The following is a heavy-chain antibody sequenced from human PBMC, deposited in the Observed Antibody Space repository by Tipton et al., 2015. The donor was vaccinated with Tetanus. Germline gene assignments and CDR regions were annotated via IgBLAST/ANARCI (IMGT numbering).Heavy chain of an antibody. D-gene: IGHD3-10*01. CDR2: ISNSGST. CDR1: GGSIRSSNW. CDR3: ARDRGVRGGYYYYHGMDV. J-gene: IGHJ6*02. Sequence: TLSLTCAVSGGSIRSSNWWSWVRQHPGEGLEWIGYISNSGSTYYNPSLKSRVTISVDTSQKQISLKVNSVTAADTAVYYCARDRGVRGGYYYYHGMDVWGQGTTVTVSS. V-gene: IGHV4-4*02.